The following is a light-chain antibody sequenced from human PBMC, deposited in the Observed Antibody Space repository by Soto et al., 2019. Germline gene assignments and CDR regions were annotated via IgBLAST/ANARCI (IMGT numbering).Light chain of an antibody. CDR1: QSVMSRF. Sequence: EIVLTQSPGTLSLSPGERATLSCRASQSVMSRFLAWYQQKSGQAPRLLIYGTSIRAAGIQERFSGSGSGTDFTFTIRRMEPEEFAVYYFLQYDSSRTFGQCTKVEMK. CDR3: LQYDSSRT. J-gene: IGKJ1*01. V-gene: IGKV3-20*01. CDR2: GTS.